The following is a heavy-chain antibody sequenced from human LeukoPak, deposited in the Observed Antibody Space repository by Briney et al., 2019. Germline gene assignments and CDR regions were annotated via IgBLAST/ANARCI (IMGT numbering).Heavy chain of an antibody. CDR3: ASYSGYDRESRGKAFDI. CDR2: MDPNSGNT. Sequence: GASVKVSCKASGYTFTSYAMNWVRQATGQGLEWMGWMDPNSGNTGYAQKFQGRVTMTGNTSISTAYMELSSLRSEDTAVYYCASYSGYDRESRGKAFDIWGQGTMVTVSS. CDR1: GYTFTSYA. D-gene: IGHD5-12*01. J-gene: IGHJ3*02. V-gene: IGHV1-8*02.